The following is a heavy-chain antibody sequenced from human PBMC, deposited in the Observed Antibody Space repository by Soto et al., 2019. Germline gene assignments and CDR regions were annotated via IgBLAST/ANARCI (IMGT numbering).Heavy chain of an antibody. CDR1: GFTFSSYG. J-gene: IGHJ6*02. Sequence: GGSLRLSCAASGFTFSSYGMHWVRQAPGKGLEWVAVISYGGSNKYYAYSVKGRFTISRDNSKNTLYLQMNSLRADDTAVQNRAKDIGTHYDLRLNYRRAVWAQGTTVTV. CDR2: ISYGGSNK. CDR3: AKDIGTHYDLRLNYRRAV. V-gene: IGHV3-30*18. D-gene: IGHD3-3*01.